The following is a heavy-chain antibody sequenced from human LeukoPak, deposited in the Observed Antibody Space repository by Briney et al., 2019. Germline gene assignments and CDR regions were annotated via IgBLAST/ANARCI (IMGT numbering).Heavy chain of an antibody. D-gene: IGHD6-13*01. CDR3: ARVGVSIAAAGYY. CDR2: IYHSGST. V-gene: IGHV4-30-2*01. CDR1: GGSISSGGYY. Sequence: SETLSLTCTVSGGSISSGGYYWSWIRQPPGKGLEWIGYIYHSGSTYYNPSLKSRVTISVDRSKNQFSLKLSSVTAADTAVYYCARVGVSIAAAGYYWGQGTLVTVSS. J-gene: IGHJ4*02.